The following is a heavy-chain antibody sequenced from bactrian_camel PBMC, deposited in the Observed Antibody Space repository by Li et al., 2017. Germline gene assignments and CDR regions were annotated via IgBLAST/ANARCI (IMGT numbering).Heavy chain of an antibody. D-gene: IGHD7*01. Sequence: VQLVESGGGLAQAGGSLRLSCTAPGYTSNSCDIHWYRQAAGKQREWVAQISTEGITSYTDSVKGRFTVSEDKAEGTVYLIMTNLQPEDTANYSCKSDSPTYRYCSRGFLQGQGTQVTVS. J-gene: IGHJ4*01. CDR1: GYTSNSCD. CDR2: ISTEGIT. V-gene: IGHV3S53*01.